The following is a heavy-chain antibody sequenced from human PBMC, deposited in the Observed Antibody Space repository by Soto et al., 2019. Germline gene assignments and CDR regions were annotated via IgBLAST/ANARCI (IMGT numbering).Heavy chain of an antibody. Sequence: EVQLVESGGGLVQPGGSLRLSCAASGFTLSDHYMDWVRQAPGKGLEWVGRIKNKAGSYSTEYAASVTGRFTISRYDSMISLYLLMNSLITGETAVYYVADLTWNGDYLPWGQGTLVIVSS. CDR1: GFTLSDHY. CDR3: ADLTWNGDYLP. CDR2: IKNKAGSYST. V-gene: IGHV3-72*01. D-gene: IGHD2-21*01. J-gene: IGHJ4*02.